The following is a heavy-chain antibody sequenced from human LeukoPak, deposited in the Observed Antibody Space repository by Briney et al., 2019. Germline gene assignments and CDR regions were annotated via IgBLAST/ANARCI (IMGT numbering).Heavy chain of an antibody. V-gene: IGHV1-24*01. D-gene: IGHD3-22*01. CDR2: FDPEDGET. CDR1: GYTLTELS. CDR3: ATGYYYDSSGYYHDY. J-gene: IGHJ4*02. Sequence: VASVKVSCKVSGYTLTELSMHWVRQAPGKGLEWMGGFDPEDGETIYAQKFQGRVTMTEDTSTDTAYMELSSLRSEDTAVYYCATGYYYDSSGYYHDYWGQGTLVTVSS.